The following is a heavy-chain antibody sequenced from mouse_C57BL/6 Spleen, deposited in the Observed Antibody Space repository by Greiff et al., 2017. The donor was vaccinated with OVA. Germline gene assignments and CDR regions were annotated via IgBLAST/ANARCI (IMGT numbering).Heavy chain of an antibody. Sequence: EVQLVESGGDLVKPGGSLKLSCAASGFTFSSYGMSWVRQTPDKRLEWVATISRGGSYTAYPDTVKGRFTIARDNAKNTPYLQISSLKSEDTAKYYCAREGYCEGEYYFDYWGQGTTLTVSS. J-gene: IGHJ2*01. CDR2: ISRGGSYT. D-gene: IGHD2-3*01. CDR1: GFTFSSYG. V-gene: IGHV5-6*01. CDR3: AREGYCEGEYYFDY.